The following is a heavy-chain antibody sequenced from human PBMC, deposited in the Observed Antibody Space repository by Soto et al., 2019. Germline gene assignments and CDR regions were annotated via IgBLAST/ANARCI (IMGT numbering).Heavy chain of an antibody. Sequence: QVTLKESGPVLVKPTETLTLRCTVSGLSITDSEMGVSWVRQPPGQPLQWLADVHSSGEKSYRTFLKSRLAISKDTSKSQIVLTMTNMDHADTATYYCARRHLAVAVSPWFDPWGQGIPVTVSS. J-gene: IGHJ5*02. CDR2: VHSSGEK. CDR1: GLSITDSEMG. CDR3: ARRHLAVAVSPWFDP. D-gene: IGHD6-19*01. V-gene: IGHV2-26*01.